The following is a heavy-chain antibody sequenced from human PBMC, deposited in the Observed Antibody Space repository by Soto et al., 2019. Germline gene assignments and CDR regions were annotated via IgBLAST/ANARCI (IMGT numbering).Heavy chain of an antibody. CDR1: GFTFRTYG. CDR3: AKYVYDTGWHLPFDP. J-gene: IGHJ5*02. Sequence: QVQLVESGGGVVQPGRSLTLSCAASGFTFRTYGMHWVRQAPGKGLEWVAVISNDGSERYYADSVEGRFTISRDTSKNLLYLHMSSLSAEDTAVYYCAKYVYDTGWHLPFDPLGQGTLVTVSS. CDR2: ISNDGSER. V-gene: IGHV3-30*18. D-gene: IGHD6-19*01.